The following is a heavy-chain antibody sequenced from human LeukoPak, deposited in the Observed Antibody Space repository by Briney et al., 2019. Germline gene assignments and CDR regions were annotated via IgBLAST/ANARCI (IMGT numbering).Heavy chain of an antibody. CDR3: AKALTNPFYGDQPPGYFDL. Sequence: PGRSLRLSCAASGFTFSSYGMHWVRQAPGKGLEWVAVISYDGSNKYYADSVKGRFTISRDNSKNTLYLQMNSLRAEDTAVYYCAKALTNPFYGDQPPGYFDLWGRGTLVTVSS. J-gene: IGHJ2*01. V-gene: IGHV3-30*18. CDR1: GFTFSSYG. D-gene: IGHD4-17*01. CDR2: ISYDGSNK.